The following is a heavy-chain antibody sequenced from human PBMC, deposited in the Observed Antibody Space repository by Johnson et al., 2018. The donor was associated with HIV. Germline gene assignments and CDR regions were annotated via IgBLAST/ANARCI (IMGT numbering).Heavy chain of an antibody. CDR3: ARDRTSYGWIHDAFDI. J-gene: IGHJ3*02. D-gene: IGHD3-16*02. V-gene: IGHV3-66*02. Sequence: VQLVESGGGVVQPGRSLRLSCAASGFTVSSNYMSWVRQAPGKGLEWVSVIYSGGSTSYADSVKGLLTHSRDTSKNTFYLQMNSLRTEDTALYYCARDRTSYGWIHDAFDIWGQGTMVTVSS. CDR1: GFTVSSNY. CDR2: IYSGGST.